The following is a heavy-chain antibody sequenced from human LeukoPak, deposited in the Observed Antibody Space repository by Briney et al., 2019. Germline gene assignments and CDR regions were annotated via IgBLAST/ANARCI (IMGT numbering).Heavy chain of an antibody. CDR3: AREGTYYDFWSGPNWFDP. J-gene: IGHJ5*02. CDR1: GYTFIGYY. D-gene: IGHD3-3*01. CDR2: INPNSGGT. V-gene: IGHV1-2*02. Sequence: GASVKVSCKASGYTFIGYYMHWVRQAPGQGLEWMGWINPNSGGTNYAQKFQGRVTMTRDTSISTAYMELSRLRSDDTAVYYCAREGTYYDFWSGPNWFDPWGQGTLVTVSS.